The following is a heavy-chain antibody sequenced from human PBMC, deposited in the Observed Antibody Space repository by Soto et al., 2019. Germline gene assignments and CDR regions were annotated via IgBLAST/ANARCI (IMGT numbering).Heavy chain of an antibody. CDR3: AKGMGPYYYYGMDV. V-gene: IGHV3-23*01. J-gene: IGHJ6*02. CDR2: ISGSGGST. CDR1: GFTFSSYA. Sequence: EVQLLESGGGLVQPGGSLRLSCAASGFTFSSYAMSWVRQAPGKGLEWVSAISGSGGSTYYADSVKGRFTISRDNSKNTLYLQMNSLRAEYTAVYYCAKGMGPYYYYGMDVWGQGTTVTVSS.